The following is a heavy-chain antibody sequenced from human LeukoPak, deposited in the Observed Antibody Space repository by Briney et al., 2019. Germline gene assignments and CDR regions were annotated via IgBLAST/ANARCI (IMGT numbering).Heavy chain of an antibody. CDR2: ISASGSST. Sequence: GGSLRLSCAASGFTFSSYAMSWVRQAPEKGLEWFSGISASGSSTYYADSEKGRFTISRDNSKDTLYLQLSSLRAEDTAVYYCAKDRAYSGSPRAFDIWGQGTVVTVSS. J-gene: IGHJ3*02. CDR1: GFTFSSYA. CDR3: AKDRAYSGSPRAFDI. V-gene: IGHV3-23*01. D-gene: IGHD1-26*01.